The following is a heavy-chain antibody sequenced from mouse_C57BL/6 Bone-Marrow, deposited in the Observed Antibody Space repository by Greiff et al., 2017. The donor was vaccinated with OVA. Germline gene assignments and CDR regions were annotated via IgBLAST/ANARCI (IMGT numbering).Heavy chain of an antibody. V-gene: IGHV1-72*01. CDR1: GYTFTSYW. Sequence: QVQLQQPGAELVKPGASVKLSCTASGYTFTSYWMHWVQQSPGRGLEWIGSIDPNSGGTKYNEKFKSKATLTVDKPSSTLYMQLSSLTYEASEVSLCARRSYDYYFDYWGQGTTLTVSS. CDR3: ARRSYDYYFDY. CDR2: IDPNSGGT. J-gene: IGHJ2*01. D-gene: IGHD2-4*01.